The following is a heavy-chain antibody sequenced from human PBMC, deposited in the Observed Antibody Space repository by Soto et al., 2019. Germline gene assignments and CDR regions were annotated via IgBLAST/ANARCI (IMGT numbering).Heavy chain of an antibody. CDR1: GGSISSYY. CDR3: ARQVANWGYGSGSYYFDY. J-gene: IGHJ4*02. CDR2: IYYSGST. Sequence: QVQLQESGPGRVKPSETLSLTCTVSGGSISSYYWSWIRQPPGKGLEWIGYIYYSGSTNYNPSLKSRVTISVDTSKNQFSLKLSSVTAADTAVYYCARQVANWGYGSGSYYFDYWGQGTLVTVSS. D-gene: IGHD3-10*01. V-gene: IGHV4-59*08.